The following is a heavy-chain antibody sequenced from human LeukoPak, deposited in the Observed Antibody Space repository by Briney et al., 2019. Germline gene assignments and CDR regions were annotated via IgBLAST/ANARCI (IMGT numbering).Heavy chain of an antibody. CDR1: GFPFSDYA. CDR2: ISFDGSVK. D-gene: IGHD4-23*01. V-gene: IGHV3-30*04. CDR3: ARHFGGFDF. Sequence: PGGSLRLSCAASGFPFSDYAMHWVRQAPGKGLEWVAVISFDGSVKDFADSVKGRFTISRDNSKNTLYLQMNSLRPEDTAVCYCARHFGGFDFWGQGTMVTVSS. J-gene: IGHJ3*01.